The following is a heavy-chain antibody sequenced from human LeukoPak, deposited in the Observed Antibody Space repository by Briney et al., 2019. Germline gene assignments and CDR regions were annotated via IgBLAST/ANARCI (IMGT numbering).Heavy chain of an antibody. CDR1: GFTFSSHV. J-gene: IGHJ4*02. V-gene: IGHV3-30*02. CDR3: ARDRAVGSTSNYFDF. Sequence: GGSLRLSCAASGFTFSSHVMNWVRHAPGKGLEWVAFTRYDGGDEYYADSVKGRFTISRDNSKNTLSLQMNSLRVEDTAVYYCARDRAVGSTSNYFDFWGQGTLVTVSS. D-gene: IGHD1-26*01. CDR2: TRYDGGDE.